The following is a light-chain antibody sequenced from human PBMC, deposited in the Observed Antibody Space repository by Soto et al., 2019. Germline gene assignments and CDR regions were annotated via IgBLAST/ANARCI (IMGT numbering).Light chain of an antibody. J-gene: IGKJ1*01. CDR2: GAS. V-gene: IGKV3-15*01. Sequence: EKVLTQSPATLSFSPGEGATLSCGASQSVRSNLAWYQHRPGQAPRLLIYGASTRATGIPARVSGSGSGTEFTPTISSLQSEDSAFYCCQQNNYWPLTFGQGTQV. CDR1: QSVRSN. CDR3: QQNNYWPLT.